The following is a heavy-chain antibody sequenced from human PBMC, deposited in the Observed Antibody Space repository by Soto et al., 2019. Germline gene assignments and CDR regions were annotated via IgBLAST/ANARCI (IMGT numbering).Heavy chain of an antibody. D-gene: IGHD2-15*01. Sequence: ASVKVSCKASGYTFTSYGISWVRQAPGQGLEWMGWISAYNGNTNYAQKLQGRVTMTTDTSTSTAYMELRSLRSDDTAVYYCAVTGYCSGGSCLPDYWGQGTLVTVSS. V-gene: IGHV1-18*01. CDR1: GYTFTSYG. CDR3: AVTGYCSGGSCLPDY. J-gene: IGHJ4*02. CDR2: ISAYNGNT.